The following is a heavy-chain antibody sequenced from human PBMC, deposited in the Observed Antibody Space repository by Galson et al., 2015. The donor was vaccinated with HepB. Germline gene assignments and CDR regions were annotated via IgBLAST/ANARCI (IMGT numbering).Heavy chain of an antibody. Sequence: SVKVSCKASGYTFNTYDINWVRQATGQGLEWMGWMNPNSGNTGYAQKFQGRVTMTRNTSISTAYMELSSLRSEDTAVYYCARGRAGYSSGWSWGYWGQGTLVTVSS. CDR3: ARGRAGYSSGWSWGY. CDR2: MNPNSGNT. V-gene: IGHV1-8*01. CDR1: GYTFNTYD. D-gene: IGHD6-19*01. J-gene: IGHJ4*02.